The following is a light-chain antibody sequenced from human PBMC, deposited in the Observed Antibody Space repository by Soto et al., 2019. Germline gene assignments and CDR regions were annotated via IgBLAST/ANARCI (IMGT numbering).Light chain of an antibody. CDR1: QSVSSSY. CDR3: QQYGSSPVT. V-gene: IGKV3-20*01. J-gene: IGKJ1*01. Sequence: EIVLTQSPGTLSLSPGERATLSCRASQSVSSSYLAWYQQKPGQAPRLLIYGASSRATDIPDRFSGSGSGTDFTLTISRLEPEDFAVYYCQQYGSSPVTFGQGTKVDI. CDR2: GAS.